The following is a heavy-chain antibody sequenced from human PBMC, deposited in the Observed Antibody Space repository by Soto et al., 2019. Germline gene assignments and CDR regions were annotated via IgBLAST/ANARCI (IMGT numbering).Heavy chain of an antibody. CDR3: ASYGGDSGAPPD. D-gene: IGHD2-21*02. CDR1: GGSISGYY. CDR2: IYSIGST. J-gene: IGHJ4*02. Sequence: SETLSLTCTVSGGSISGYYWSWLRQPPGKGLEWIGYIYSIGSTNYNPSPRSRVTMSIDTSQEQFPLKLSSVTATDTAVYYCASYGGDSGAPPDWGQGTLVTVSS. V-gene: IGHV4-4*08.